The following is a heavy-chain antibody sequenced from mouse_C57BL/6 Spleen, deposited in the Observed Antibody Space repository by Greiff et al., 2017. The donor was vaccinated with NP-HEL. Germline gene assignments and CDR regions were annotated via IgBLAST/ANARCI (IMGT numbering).Heavy chain of an antibody. J-gene: IGHJ4*01. Sequence: EVQLQESGPGLVKPSQSLSLTCSVTGYSITSGYYWNWIRQFPGNKLEWMGYISYDGSNNYNPSLKNRISITRDTSKNQFFLKLNSVTTEDTATYYCASLGRAMDYWGQGTSVTVSS. CDR3: ASLGRAMDY. CDR1: GYSITSGYY. CDR2: ISYDGSN. V-gene: IGHV3-6*01. D-gene: IGHD4-1*01.